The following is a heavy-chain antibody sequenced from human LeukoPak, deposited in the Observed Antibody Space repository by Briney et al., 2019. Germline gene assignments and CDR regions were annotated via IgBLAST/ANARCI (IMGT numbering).Heavy chain of an antibody. J-gene: IGHJ5*02. CDR2: INHSGST. CDR1: GGSSSGYY. D-gene: IGHD3-9*01. Sequence: SETLSLTCAVYGGSSSGYYWSWIRQPPGKGLEWIGEINHSGSTNYNPSLKSRVTISVDTSENQFSLKLSSVTAADTAVYYCARGALRYFDWLPSPNWFDPWGQGTLVTVSS. CDR3: ARGALRYFDWLPSPNWFDP. V-gene: IGHV4-34*01.